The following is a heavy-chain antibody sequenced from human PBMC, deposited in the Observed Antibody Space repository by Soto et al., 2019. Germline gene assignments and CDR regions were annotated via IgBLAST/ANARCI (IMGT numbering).Heavy chain of an antibody. Sequence: GGSLRLSCAASGFTFDDYAMHWVRQAPGKGLEWVSGISWNSGSIGYADSVKGRFTISRDNAKNSLYLQMNSLRAEDTALYYCAKDMVPGKQWLEGAFDIWGQGTMVTVSS. CDR1: GFTFDDYA. J-gene: IGHJ3*02. D-gene: IGHD6-19*01. CDR2: ISWNSGSI. CDR3: AKDMVPGKQWLEGAFDI. V-gene: IGHV3-9*01.